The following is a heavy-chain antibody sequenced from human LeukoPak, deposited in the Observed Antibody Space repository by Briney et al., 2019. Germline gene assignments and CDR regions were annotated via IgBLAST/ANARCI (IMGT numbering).Heavy chain of an antibody. CDR1: GFTFDDYA. CDR3: ARAYGLH. J-gene: IGHJ4*02. D-gene: IGHD4-17*01. Sequence: GGSLRLSCAASGFTFDDYAMHWVRQAPGKGLEWVSGISWNSGSIGYADSVKGRFTISRDNSKNTLYLQMNSLRAEDTAVYYCARAYGLHWGQGTLVTVSS. V-gene: IGHV3-9*01. CDR2: ISWNSGSI.